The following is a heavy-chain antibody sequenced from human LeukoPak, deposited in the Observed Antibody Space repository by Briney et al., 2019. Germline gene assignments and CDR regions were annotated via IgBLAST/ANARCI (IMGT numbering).Heavy chain of an antibody. CDR1: GFTFSSYS. CDR3: ASNRYSGSSSSFDY. V-gene: IGHV3-48*02. Sequence: PGGSLRLSCAGSGFTFSSYSMNWVRQAPGMGLEWVSYISSSSSTIYYADSVKGRFTISRDNAKNSLYLQMNSLRDEDTAVYYCASNRYSGSSSSFDYWGQGTLVTVSS. J-gene: IGHJ4*02. CDR2: ISSSSSTI. D-gene: IGHD1-26*01.